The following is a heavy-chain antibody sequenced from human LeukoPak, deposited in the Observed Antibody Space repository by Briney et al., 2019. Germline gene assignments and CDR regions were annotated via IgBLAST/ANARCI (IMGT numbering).Heavy chain of an antibody. J-gene: IGHJ4*02. D-gene: IGHD3-3*01. CDR3: ARAPATVPFGFDY. Sequence: ASVKVSCKASGGTFSSYAISWVRQAPGQGLEWMGVIIPIFGTANYAQKFQGRVTITTDESTSTAYMELSSLRSEDTAVYYCARAPATVPFGFDYWGQGTLVTVSS. V-gene: IGHV1-69*05. CDR1: GGTFSSYA. CDR2: IIPIFGTA.